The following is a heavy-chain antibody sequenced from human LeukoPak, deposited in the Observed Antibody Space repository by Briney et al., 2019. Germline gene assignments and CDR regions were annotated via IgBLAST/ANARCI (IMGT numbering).Heavy chain of an antibody. CDR3: ARGQLRYCSSTSCPRGAFDI. CDR2: INHSGST. CDR1: GFTFSSCA. V-gene: IGHV4-34*01. Sequence: GSLRLSCAASGFTFSSCAMSWVRQAPGKGLEWIGEINHSGSTNYNPSLKSRVTISVDTSKNQFSLKLSSVTAADTAVYYCARGQLRYCSSTSCPRGAFDIWGQGTMVTVSS. D-gene: IGHD2-2*01. J-gene: IGHJ3*02.